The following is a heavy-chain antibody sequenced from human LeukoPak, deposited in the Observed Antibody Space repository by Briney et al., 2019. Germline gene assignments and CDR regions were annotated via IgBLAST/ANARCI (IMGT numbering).Heavy chain of an antibody. J-gene: IGHJ4*02. Sequence: PGRSLRLSCAASGFTFSSYGMHWVRQAPGKGLEWVAVISYDGSNKYYADSVKGRFTISRDNSKNTLYLQMNSLRAEGTAVYYCAKDLTDGYNSAPGFDYWGQGTLVTVSS. V-gene: IGHV3-30*18. D-gene: IGHD5-24*01. CDR1: GFTFSSYG. CDR2: ISYDGSNK. CDR3: AKDLTDGYNSAPGFDY.